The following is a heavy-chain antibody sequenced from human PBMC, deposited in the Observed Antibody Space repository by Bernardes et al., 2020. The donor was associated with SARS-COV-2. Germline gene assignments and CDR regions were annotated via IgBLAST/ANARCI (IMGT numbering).Heavy chain of an antibody. Sequence: SVKVSCKASGGTFSSYTISWVRQAPGQGLEWMGRIITILGIANYAQKFQGRVTITADKSTSTAYMELSSLRSEDTAVYYCARGGGSGYSSSWWNGLLDYWGQGTLVTVSS. CDR3: ARGGGSGYSSSWWNGLLDY. CDR1: GGTFSSYT. V-gene: IGHV1-69*02. CDR2: IITILGIA. J-gene: IGHJ4*02. D-gene: IGHD6-13*01.